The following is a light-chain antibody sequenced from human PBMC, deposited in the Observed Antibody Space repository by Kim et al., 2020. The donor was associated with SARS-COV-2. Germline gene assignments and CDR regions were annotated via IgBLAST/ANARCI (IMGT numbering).Light chain of an antibody. V-gene: IGKV3-15*01. CDR3: QQYNNWPPWT. Sequence: EIVMTQSPVTLSVSPGERATLSCRASQSVGSDLAWYQQKPGQAPRLLIYGTSTRATGIAARFSGSGSGTEFTLTISSLQSEDFAIYYCQQYNNWPPWTFGQGTKVDIK. CDR1: QSVGSD. J-gene: IGKJ1*01. CDR2: GTS.